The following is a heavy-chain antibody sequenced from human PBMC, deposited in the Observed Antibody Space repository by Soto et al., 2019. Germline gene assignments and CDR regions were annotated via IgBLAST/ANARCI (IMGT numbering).Heavy chain of an antibody. J-gene: IGHJ6*02. D-gene: IGHD2-2*02. V-gene: IGHV3-74*01. CDR3: SRELPTAIRGGYYYSYGMDV. CDR1: GFTLSSYW. CDR2: IHTDGSST. Sequence: GGSLRLSCAASGFTLSSYWMHWVRQAPGKGLVWVSRIHTDGSSTSYADSVKGRFTISRDSAKNTLYLQMSSLRAEGTAVYYCSRELPTAIRGGYYYSYGMDVWGQGTTVTVSS.